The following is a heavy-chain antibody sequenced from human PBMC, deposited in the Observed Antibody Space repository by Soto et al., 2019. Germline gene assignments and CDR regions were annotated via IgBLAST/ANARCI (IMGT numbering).Heavy chain of an antibody. V-gene: IGHV1-69*12. Sequence: QVQLVQSGAEVKKPGSSVKVSCKASGGTFSSYALSWVRQAPGQGLEWLGGIIPIFGTANYAQKFQGRVTITADESTSTAYMELSSLRSEDTAVYYCARQAEDSSGYYSHWGFDYWGQGTLVTVSS. D-gene: IGHD3-22*01. J-gene: IGHJ4*02. CDR2: IIPIFGTA. CDR1: GGTFSSYA. CDR3: ARQAEDSSGYYSHWGFDY.